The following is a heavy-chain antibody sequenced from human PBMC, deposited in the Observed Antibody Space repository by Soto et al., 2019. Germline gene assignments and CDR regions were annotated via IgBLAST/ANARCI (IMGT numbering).Heavy chain of an antibody. CDR1: GFTFSSYA. CDR3: ARDYRPVVPVFQH. J-gene: IGHJ1*01. V-gene: IGHV3-21*01. D-gene: IGHD2-2*01. CDR2: ISSSSSYI. Sequence: GGSLRLSCAASGFTFSSYAMSWVRQAPGKGLEWVSSISSSSSYIYYADSVKGRFTISRDNAKNSLYLQMNSLRAEDTAVYYCARDYRPVVPVFQHWGQGTLVTVSS.